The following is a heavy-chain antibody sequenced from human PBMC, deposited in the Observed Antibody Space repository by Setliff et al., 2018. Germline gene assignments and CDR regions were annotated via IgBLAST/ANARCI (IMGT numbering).Heavy chain of an antibody. V-gene: IGHV3-23*01. CDR3: AKELRITMIVVVNYYGMDV. CDR1: GFTFSSYA. D-gene: IGHD3-22*01. J-gene: IGHJ6*02. Sequence: GGSLRLSCAASGFTFSSYAMSWVRQAPGKGLEWVSAISASGLTTYSADSVKGRFTISRDNSMNTLYLQMNSLRAEDTAVYYCAKELRITMIVVVNYYGMDVWGQGTAVTVSS. CDR2: ISASGLTT.